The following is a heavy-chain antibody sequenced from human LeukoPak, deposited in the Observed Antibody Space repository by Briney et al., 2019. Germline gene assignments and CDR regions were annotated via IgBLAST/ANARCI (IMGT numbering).Heavy chain of an antibody. V-gene: IGHV3-30*02. J-gene: IGHJ5*02. CDR3: AKDLGIYCSGGRCHSNWFDP. CDR2: IQNDATEK. D-gene: IGHD2-15*01. Sequence: PGGSLRLSCAASGYTFSTYGMHWVRQAPGKGLEWVAFIQNDATEKYFASSVQGRFTISRDNSRSTVYLQMNSLRVEDTAVYYCAKDLGIYCSGGRCHSNWFDPWGQGTLVTVSS. CDR1: GYTFSTYG.